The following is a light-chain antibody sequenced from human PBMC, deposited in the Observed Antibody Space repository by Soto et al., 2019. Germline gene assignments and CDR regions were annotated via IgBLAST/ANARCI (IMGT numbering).Light chain of an antibody. CDR1: QSISSW. CDR3: QQYNSYSGT. CDR2: DAS. Sequence: DIQMTQSPSTLSASVGDRDTITCRASQSISSWLAWYQQKPGKAPKLLIYDASSLESGVPSRFSGSGSGTEFTLTISSLQPDDFATYYFQQYNSYSGTFGQGTNVEIK. J-gene: IGKJ1*01. V-gene: IGKV1-5*01.